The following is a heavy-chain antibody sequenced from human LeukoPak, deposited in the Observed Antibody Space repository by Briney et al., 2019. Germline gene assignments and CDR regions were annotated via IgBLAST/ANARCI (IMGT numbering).Heavy chain of an antibody. CDR2: ISSSSSYI. V-gene: IGHV3-21*01. CDR3: ARDGEYSYGDY. D-gene: IGHD5-18*01. CDR1: GFTVSSNY. Sequence: GGSLRLSCAASGFTVSSNYMSWVRQAPGKGLEWVSSISSSSSYIYYADSVKGRFTISRDNAKNSLYLQMNSLRAEDTAVYYCARDGEYSYGDYWGQGTLVTVSS. J-gene: IGHJ4*02.